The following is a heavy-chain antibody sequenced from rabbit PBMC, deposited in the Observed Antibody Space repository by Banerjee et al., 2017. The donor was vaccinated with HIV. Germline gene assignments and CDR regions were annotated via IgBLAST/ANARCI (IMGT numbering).Heavy chain of an antibody. D-gene: IGHD7-1*01. J-gene: IGHJ4*01. CDR1: GFDFSTYY. V-gene: IGHV1S45*01. CDR2: IDAGDNGDT. Sequence: QEQLKETGGGLVQPGGSLTLSCKASGFDFSTYYMCWVRQAPGKGLEWIACIDAGDNGDTYYASWAKGRFTISKTSSTTVTLQVTSLTAADTATYFCARDLTGVTGWNFNVGGKGTLVTGS. CDR3: ARDLTGVTGWNFNV.